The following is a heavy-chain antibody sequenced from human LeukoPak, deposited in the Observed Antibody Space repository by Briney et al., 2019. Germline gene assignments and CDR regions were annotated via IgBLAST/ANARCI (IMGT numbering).Heavy chain of an antibody. V-gene: IGHV4-31*03. D-gene: IGHD5-24*01. CDR1: GGSFSSGGYY. CDR2: IYYSGST. J-gene: IGHJ5*02. CDR3: ARDPDRWLQFSS. Sequence: SQTLSLTCTVSGGSFSSGGYYWSWLRQHPGTDLEWIGYIYYSGSTYYNPSLKSRVTISVDTSKNQFSLKLSSVTAADTAVYYCARDPDRWLQFSSWGQGTLVTVAS.